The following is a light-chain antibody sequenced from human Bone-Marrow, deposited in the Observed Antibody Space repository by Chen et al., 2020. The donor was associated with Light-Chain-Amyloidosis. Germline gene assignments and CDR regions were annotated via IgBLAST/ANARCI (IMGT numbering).Light chain of an antibody. J-gene: IGLJ3*02. CDR3: QVWDRSSDRPV. CDR1: NIGSTS. CDR2: DDS. Sequence: SYVLTQPSSVSVAPGQTATIACGGNNIGSTSVHWYQQTPGQAPLLVVYDDSDRPSAIPERLSGSNSGNPATLTISRVEAGDEADYYCQVWDRSSDRPVFGGGTKLTVL. V-gene: IGLV3-21*02.